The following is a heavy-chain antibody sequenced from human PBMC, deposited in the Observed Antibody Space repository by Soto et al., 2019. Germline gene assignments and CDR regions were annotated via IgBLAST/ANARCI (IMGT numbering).Heavy chain of an antibody. CDR1: EIGFSSYT. D-gene: IGHD6-19*01. CDR3: AREGARSSGCFEY. Sequence: PGGSLRLSCAATEIGFSSYTMHWVRQAPGKGLEWVSSISSISNFIYYADSVKGRFTISRDNDKSSLYLQMDSLRVEDTAVYYCAREGARSSGCFEYWGQGTLGTVPQ. V-gene: IGHV3-21*06. CDR2: ISSISNFI. J-gene: IGHJ4*02.